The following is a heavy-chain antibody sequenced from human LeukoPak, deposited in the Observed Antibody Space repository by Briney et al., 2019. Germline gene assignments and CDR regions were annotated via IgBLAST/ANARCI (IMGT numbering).Heavy chain of an antibody. Sequence: GGSLRLSCAASGFTFSSYSMNWVRQAPGKGLEWVSSISSSSSYIYYADSVKGRFTISRDNSKNTLYLQMNSLRAEDTAVYYCAKGQTLAVAGMIYWGQGTLVTVSS. J-gene: IGHJ4*02. D-gene: IGHD6-19*01. CDR1: GFTFSSYS. CDR3: AKGQTLAVAGMIY. V-gene: IGHV3-21*04. CDR2: ISSSSSYI.